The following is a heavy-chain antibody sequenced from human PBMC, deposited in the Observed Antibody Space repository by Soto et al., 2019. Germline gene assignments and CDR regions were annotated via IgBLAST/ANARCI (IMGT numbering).Heavy chain of an antibody. Sequence: SETLSLTCNVSGGSISSSSYYWGWIRQPPGKGLEWIGSIYYSGSTYYNAALKSRVTISVDACTNQCSLKLGSVTAADTAVYYCATDGGYYYYRMDVWGQGITVTASS. CDR3: ATDGGYYYYRMDV. CDR2: IYYSGST. V-gene: IGHV4-39*01. CDR1: GGSISSSSYY. J-gene: IGHJ6*02.